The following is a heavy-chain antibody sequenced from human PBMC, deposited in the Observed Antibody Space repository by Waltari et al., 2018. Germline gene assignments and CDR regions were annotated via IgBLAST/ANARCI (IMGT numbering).Heavy chain of an antibody. Sequence: EVQLVESGGGLVQPGGSLRLSCAASGFTFSSYAMSWVRQAPGKGLEWVSAISGSGGSTYYADSVKGRFTISRDNAKDTVYLQMNNLRVEDTAVYYCARVIISRAGKGIDYWGQGTLVTVSS. J-gene: IGHJ4*02. V-gene: IGHV3-23*04. D-gene: IGHD6-13*01. CDR3: ARVIISRAGKGIDY. CDR1: GFTFSSYA. CDR2: ISGSGGST.